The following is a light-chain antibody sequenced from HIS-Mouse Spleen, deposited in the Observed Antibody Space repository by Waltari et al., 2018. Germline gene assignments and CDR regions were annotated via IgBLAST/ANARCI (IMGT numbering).Light chain of an antibody. CDR1: QSVSSSY. Sequence: EIVLTQSPGTLSLSPGERATLPCRASQSVSSSYLAWYQQKPGPAPSLLIYGASSRATGIPDRFSGSGSGTDFTLTISRLEPEDFAVYYCQQYGSSPYTFGQGTKLEIK. J-gene: IGKJ2*01. CDR3: QQYGSSPYT. V-gene: IGKV3-20*01. CDR2: GAS.